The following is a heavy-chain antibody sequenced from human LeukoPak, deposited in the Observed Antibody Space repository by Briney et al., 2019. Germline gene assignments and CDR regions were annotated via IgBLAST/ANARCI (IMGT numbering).Heavy chain of an antibody. V-gene: IGHV3-21*01. D-gene: IGHD3-9*01. CDR2: ISSSSYI. Sequence: GGSLRLSCAASGFTFSSYSMNWVRQAPGKGLEWVSSISSSSYIYYADSVKGRFTISRDNAKNSLYLQMNSLRAEDTAVYYCARDRGNDILTYPIDYWGQGTLVTVSS. J-gene: IGHJ4*02. CDR3: ARDRGNDILTYPIDY. CDR1: GFTFSSYS.